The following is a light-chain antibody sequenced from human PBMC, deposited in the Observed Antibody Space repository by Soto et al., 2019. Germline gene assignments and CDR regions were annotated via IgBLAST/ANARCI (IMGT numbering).Light chain of an antibody. CDR1: ANDIGGYNY. Sequence: QSVLTQPASVSGSPGQSITISCTGTANDIGGYNYVSWYQHHPGKAPKVLIYDVSNRPSGVSNRFSGSKSGTTASLAISGLQSEDEATYYCSSYTSSSTLMIFGGGTQLTVL. CDR2: DVS. CDR3: SSYTSSSTLMI. V-gene: IGLV2-14*03. J-gene: IGLJ2*01.